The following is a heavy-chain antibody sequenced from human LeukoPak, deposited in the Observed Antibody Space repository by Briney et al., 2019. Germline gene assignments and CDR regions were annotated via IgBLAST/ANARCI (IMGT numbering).Heavy chain of an antibody. J-gene: IGHJ3*02. V-gene: IGHV1-69*02. CDR1: GYTFTGYY. CDR2: IIPILGIA. CDR3: ARLYDSSGLAESPDAFDI. D-gene: IGHD3-22*01. Sequence: SVKVSCKASGYTFTGYYMHWVRQAPGQGLEWMGRIIPILGIANYAQKFQGRVTITADKSTSTAYMELSSLRSEDTAVYYCARLYDSSGLAESPDAFDIWGQGTMVTVSS.